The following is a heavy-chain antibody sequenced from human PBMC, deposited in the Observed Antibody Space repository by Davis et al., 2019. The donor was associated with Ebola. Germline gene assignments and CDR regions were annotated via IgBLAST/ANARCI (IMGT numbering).Heavy chain of an antibody. J-gene: IGHJ6*02. D-gene: IGHD5-12*01. CDR3: ARALVVAKELYYYYYGMDV. V-gene: IGHV1-69*10. CDR2: IIPMFGIL. CDR1: GGTFTSYA. Sequence: AASVKVSCKASGGTFTSYAISWVRQVPGQGLEWMGGIIPMFGILNYAQKFQDRVTITADKSTSTAYMELSSLRSEDTAVYYCARALVVAKELYYYYYGMDVWGQGTTVSVSS.